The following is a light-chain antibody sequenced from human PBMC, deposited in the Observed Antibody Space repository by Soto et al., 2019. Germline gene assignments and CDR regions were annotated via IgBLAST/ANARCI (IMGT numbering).Light chain of an antibody. V-gene: IGKV3-15*01. Sequence: EIVMTQSPATLSVSPGERATLSCRAGQGVTTNFAWYQQKSGQSPRLLIYDVSTRATGVPARFSGTGSETDFTLTISGLQSDDSAVYFCQQYGSSPPYTFGQGTKLEI. CDR1: QGVTTN. J-gene: IGKJ2*01. CDR2: DVS. CDR3: QQYGSSPPYT.